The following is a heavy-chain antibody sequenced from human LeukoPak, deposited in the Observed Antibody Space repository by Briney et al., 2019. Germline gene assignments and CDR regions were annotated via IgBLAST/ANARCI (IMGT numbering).Heavy chain of an antibody. CDR3: ARDQSPYSSGWFDY. CDR2: ISYDGSNK. CDR1: GFTFSSYG. V-gene: IGHV3-30*03. D-gene: IGHD6-19*01. Sequence: GRSLRLSCAASGFTFSSYGMHWVRQAPGKGLEWVAVISYDGSNKYYADSVKGRFTISRDNSKNTLYLQMNSLRAEDTAVYYCARDQSPYSSGWFDYWGQGTLVTVSS. J-gene: IGHJ4*02.